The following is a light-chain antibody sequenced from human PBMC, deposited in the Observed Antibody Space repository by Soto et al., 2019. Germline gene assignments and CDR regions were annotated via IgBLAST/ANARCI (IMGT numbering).Light chain of an antibody. CDR1: QSVSSY. V-gene: IGKV3-11*01. J-gene: IGKJ5*01. CDR3: QQRSNWPPVVT. CDR2: DAS. Sequence: EIVLTQSPATLSLSPGERATLSCRASQSVSSYLAWYQQKPGQAPRLLIYDASNRATGIPARFSGSGSGTDFPLTISSLEPEDFAVYYCQQRSNWPPVVTFGQGTRLEI.